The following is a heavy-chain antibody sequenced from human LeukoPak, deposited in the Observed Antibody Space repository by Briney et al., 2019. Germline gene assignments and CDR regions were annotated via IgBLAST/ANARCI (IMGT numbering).Heavy chain of an antibody. D-gene: IGHD3-3*01. J-gene: IGHJ5*02. V-gene: IGHV4-39*07. Sequence: PSETLSLTCTVSGGSISSSSYYWGWIRQPPGKGLEWIGSIYYSGSTYYNPSLKSRVTISVDTSKNQFSLKLSSVTAADTAVYYCARGTIFGVATNWFDPWGQGTLVTVSS. CDR1: GGSISSSSYY. CDR3: ARGTIFGVATNWFDP. CDR2: IYYSGST.